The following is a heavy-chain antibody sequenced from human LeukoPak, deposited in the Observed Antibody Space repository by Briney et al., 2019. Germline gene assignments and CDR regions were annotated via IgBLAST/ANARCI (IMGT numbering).Heavy chain of an antibody. CDR3: ARAAAVGATPFDY. Sequence: AASVKVSCKASGYTFIGYYMHWVRQAPGQGLEWMGWINPNSVGTNYAQKFQGRVTMTRDTSISTAYMELSRLRSDDTAVYYCARAAAVGATPFDYWGQGTLVTVSS. CDR2: INPNSVGT. CDR1: GYTFIGYY. D-gene: IGHD1-26*01. J-gene: IGHJ4*02. V-gene: IGHV1-2*02.